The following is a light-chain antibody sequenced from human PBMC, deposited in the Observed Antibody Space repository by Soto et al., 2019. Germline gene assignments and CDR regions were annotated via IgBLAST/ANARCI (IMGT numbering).Light chain of an antibody. Sequence: QSVLTQPASVSGSPGQSIAISCTGSSSYIGIYKYVSWYQQHPGKVPKLIIYEVTNRPSGVSNRFSGSKSGNTASLTISGLQAEDEADYYCSSYTTSSTRVFGPGTQLTVL. CDR1: SSYIGIYKY. CDR2: EVT. CDR3: SSYTTSSTRV. V-gene: IGLV2-14*01. J-gene: IGLJ1*01.